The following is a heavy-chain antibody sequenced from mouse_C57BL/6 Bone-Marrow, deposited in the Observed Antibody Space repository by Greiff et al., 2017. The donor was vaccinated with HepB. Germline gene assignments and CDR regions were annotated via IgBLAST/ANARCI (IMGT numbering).Heavy chain of an antibody. V-gene: IGHV10-1*01. CDR2: IRSKSNNYAT. D-gene: IGHD1-1*01. J-gene: IGHJ4*01. CDR3: VRHALYYYGPYAMDY. CDR1: GFSFNTYA. Sequence: EVQRVESGGGLVQPKGSLKLSCAASGFSFNTYAMNWVRQAPGKGLEWVARIRSKSNNYATYYADSVKDRFTISRDDSESMLYLQMNNLKTEDTAMYYCVRHALYYYGPYAMDYWGQGTSVTVSS.